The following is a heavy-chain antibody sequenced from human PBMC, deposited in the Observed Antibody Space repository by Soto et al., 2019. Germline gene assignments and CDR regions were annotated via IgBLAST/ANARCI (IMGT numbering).Heavy chain of an antibody. D-gene: IGHD3-22*01. V-gene: IGHV4-59*08. J-gene: IGHJ4*02. CDR3: ARHQTYYGNFDY. CDR1: GGSISSYY. CDR2: IYYSGST. Sequence: PSETLSLTCTVSGGSISSYYWSWIRQPPGKGLEWIGYIYYSGSTNYNPSLKSRVTISVDTSKNQFSLKLSSVTAADTAVYYCARHQTYYGNFDYWGQGTLVTVSS.